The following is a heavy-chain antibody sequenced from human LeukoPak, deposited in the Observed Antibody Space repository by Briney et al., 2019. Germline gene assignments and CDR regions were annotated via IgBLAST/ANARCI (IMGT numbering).Heavy chain of an antibody. V-gene: IGHV3-9*01. J-gene: IGHJ6*02. D-gene: IGHD4-23*01. Sequence: GGSLRLSCAASGFTFDDYAMHWVRQAPRKGPEWVSGISWNSGSIGYADSVKGRFTISRDNAKNSLYLQMNSLRAEDTALYYCVLGGGNHRDYYYYGMDVWGQGTTVTVSS. CDR2: ISWNSGSI. CDR3: VLGGGNHRDYYYYGMDV. CDR1: GFTFDDYA.